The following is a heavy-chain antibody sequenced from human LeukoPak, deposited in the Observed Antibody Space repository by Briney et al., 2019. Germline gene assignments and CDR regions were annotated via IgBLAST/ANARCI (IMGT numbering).Heavy chain of an antibody. D-gene: IGHD6-19*01. J-gene: IGHJ6*02. V-gene: IGHV1-69*17. CDR2: IIPIFGIA. CDR3: ARGARIAVAGTDYYYGMDV. Sequence: SVKVSCKASGGTFSSYAISWVRQAPGQGLEWMGGIIPIFGIANYAQKFQGRVTITADKSTSTAYMELGSLRSEDTAVYYCARGARIAVAGTDYYYGMDVWGQGTTVTVSS. CDR1: GGTFSSYA.